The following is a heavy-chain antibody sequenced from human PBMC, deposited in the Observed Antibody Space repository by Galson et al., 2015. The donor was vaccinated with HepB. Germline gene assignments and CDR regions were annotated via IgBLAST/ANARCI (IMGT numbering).Heavy chain of an antibody. D-gene: IGHD3-10*01. CDR2: ITGSSTTI. Sequence: SLRLSCAASGFTFSTYSINWVRQAPGKGLEWVSYITGSSTTIHYADSVKGRSTISRDNAKNSVYLQMNSLRAEDTAVYYCARVGYGYYSSDYWGQGTLVTVSS. CDR3: ARVGYGYYSSDY. CDR1: GFTFSTYS. J-gene: IGHJ4*02. V-gene: IGHV3-48*04.